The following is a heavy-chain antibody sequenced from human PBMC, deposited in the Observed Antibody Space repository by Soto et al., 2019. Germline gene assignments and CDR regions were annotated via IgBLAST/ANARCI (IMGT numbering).Heavy chain of an antibody. CDR1: GNSFTSYW. CDR3: ARLRSGGVVHYGMAV. CDR2: IYPGDSDT. Sequence: PGESLKIYCKGSGNSFTSYWIGWVRQMPGKGLEWMGIIYPGDSDTRYSPSFQGQVTISADKSISTAYLQWSSLKASDTAMYYCARLRSGGVVHYGMAVWGQGTTVTVS. J-gene: IGHJ6*02. D-gene: IGHD3-3*01. V-gene: IGHV5-51*01.